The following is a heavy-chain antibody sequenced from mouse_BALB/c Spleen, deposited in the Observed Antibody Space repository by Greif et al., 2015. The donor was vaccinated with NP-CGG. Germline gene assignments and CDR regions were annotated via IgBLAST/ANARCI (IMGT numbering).Heavy chain of an antibody. D-gene: IGHD4-1*01. CDR1: GYSFTGYY. Sequence: EVQLQQSGPELVKPGASVKISCKASGYSFTGYYMHWVKQSHVKSLEWIGRINPYNGATSYNQNFKDKASLTVDKSSSTAYMELHSLTSEDSAVYYCARLGRDYAMDYWGQGTSVTVSS. J-gene: IGHJ4*01. CDR3: ARLGRDYAMDY. CDR2: INPYNGAT. V-gene: IGHV1-31*01.